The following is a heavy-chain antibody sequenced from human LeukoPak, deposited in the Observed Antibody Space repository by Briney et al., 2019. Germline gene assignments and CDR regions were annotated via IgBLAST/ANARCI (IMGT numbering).Heavy chain of an antibody. D-gene: IGHD1-1*01. Sequence: PGGSLRLSCAASGFTFSSYAMPWVRQAPGKGLEWMAVISYDGSNKYYADSVKGRFTISRDNSKNTLYLQLNSLTAEDTAMYYCAKDEGRLITNWYRQYWGQGTPVTVSS. CDR3: AKDEGRLITNWYRQY. CDR2: ISYDGSNK. V-gene: IGHV3-30-3*01. CDR1: GFTFSSYA. J-gene: IGHJ4*02.